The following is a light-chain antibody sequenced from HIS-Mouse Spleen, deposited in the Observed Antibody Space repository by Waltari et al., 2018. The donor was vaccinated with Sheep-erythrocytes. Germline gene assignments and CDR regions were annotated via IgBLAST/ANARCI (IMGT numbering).Light chain of an antibody. CDR1: KLGDKY. V-gene: IGLV3-1*01. CDR3: QAWDSSTWV. J-gene: IGLJ3*02. CDR2: QDS. Sequence: SYELTQPPSVSVSPGQTASITCSGDKLGDKYACWYQQKPGQSPVLVIYQDSKRPSGIPERFSGSKPGNPATLTISGTQAMDEADYSCQAWDSSTWVFGGWTKLTVL.